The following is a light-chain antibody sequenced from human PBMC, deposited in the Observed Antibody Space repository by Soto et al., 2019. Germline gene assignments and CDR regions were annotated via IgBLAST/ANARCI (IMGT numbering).Light chain of an antibody. CDR1: SRDIGGYDY. V-gene: IGLV2-14*03. CDR3: SSYTTTICQWV. CDR2: DVT. Sequence: QSALTQPAFVSGSPGQSITISCTGTSRDIGGYDYVSWYRQHPGKAPELIIYDVTNRPSGVSNRFSASKSGNAASLTISGLQAEDEADYYCSSYTTTICQWVFGGGTKLTVL. J-gene: IGLJ3*02.